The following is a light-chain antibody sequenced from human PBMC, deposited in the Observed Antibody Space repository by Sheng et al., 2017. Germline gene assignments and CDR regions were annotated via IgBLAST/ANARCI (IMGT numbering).Light chain of an antibody. CDR2: GAT. CDR1: QTIDLNF. Sequence: DIVLTQSPGTLSLSPGEKATLSCRASQTIDLNFLAWYQQKPGQAPRLLIYGATSRATGIPDRFXGSGSGTDFNLTISRLEPEDFAVYYCQQYGTSIGFTFGPGTKMDIK. J-gene: IGKJ3*01. V-gene: IGKV3-20*01. CDR3: QQYGTSIGFT.